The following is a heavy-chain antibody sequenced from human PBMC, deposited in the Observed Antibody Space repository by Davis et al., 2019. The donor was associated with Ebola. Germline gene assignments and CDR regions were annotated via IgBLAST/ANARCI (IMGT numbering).Heavy chain of an antibody. V-gene: IGHV4-39*01. D-gene: IGHD2-2*01. CDR1: GGSISSSSYY. CDR2: IYYSGST. J-gene: IGHJ6*02. Sequence: MPSETLSLTCTVSGGSISSSSYYWGWIRQPPGKGLEWIGSIYYSGSTYYNPSLKSRATISVDTSKNQFSLKLSSVTAADTAVYYCARQVPADTYYYYGMDVWGQGTTVTVSS. CDR3: ARQVPADTYYYYGMDV.